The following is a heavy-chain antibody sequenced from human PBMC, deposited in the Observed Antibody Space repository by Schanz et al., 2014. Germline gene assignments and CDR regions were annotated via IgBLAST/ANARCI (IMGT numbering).Heavy chain of an antibody. D-gene: IGHD7-27*01. J-gene: IGHJ3*02. Sequence: QVQLVESGGGLVKPGGSLRLSCAASGFIFNDYYMNWIRQAPGKGLEWLSYISRDGTTSYYADSVKGRFTISRDNAKNSLHLEMTSLRGEDTAVYYCARENLNWEAFDIWGQGTMVTVSS. CDR1: GFIFNDYY. V-gene: IGHV3-11*01. CDR2: ISRDGTTS. CDR3: ARENLNWEAFDI.